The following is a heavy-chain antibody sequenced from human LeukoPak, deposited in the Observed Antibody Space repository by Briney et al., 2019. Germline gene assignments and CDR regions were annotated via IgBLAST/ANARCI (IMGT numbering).Heavy chain of an antibody. CDR3: ARGGAPEYSYGYYFDY. D-gene: IGHD5-18*01. CDR1: GFTFSSYW. CDR2: IKQDESEK. V-gene: IGHV3-7*01. Sequence: PGGSLRLSCAASGFTFSSYWMSWVRQAPGKGLEWVANIKQDESEKYYVDSVKGRFTISRDNAKNSLYLQMNNLRAEDTAVYYCARGGAPEYSYGYYFDYWGQGTLVTVFS. J-gene: IGHJ4*02.